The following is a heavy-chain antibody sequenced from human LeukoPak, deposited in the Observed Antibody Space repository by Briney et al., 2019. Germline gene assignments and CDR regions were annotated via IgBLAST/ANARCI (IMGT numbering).Heavy chain of an antibody. J-gene: IGHJ5*02. CDR2: ISTSSSYI. D-gene: IGHD2-8*01. V-gene: IGHV3-21*01. CDR1: GFTFSSYS. Sequence: PGGSLRLSCAASGFTFSSYSMNWVRQAPGQGLEWVSSISTSSSYIYYADSAKGRFTTSRANAKNSHYQQMNMLRAEDTGLYYGARDRYGVEAEGIWFDPWGEGTLVTVSS. CDR3: ARDRYGVEAEGIWFDP.